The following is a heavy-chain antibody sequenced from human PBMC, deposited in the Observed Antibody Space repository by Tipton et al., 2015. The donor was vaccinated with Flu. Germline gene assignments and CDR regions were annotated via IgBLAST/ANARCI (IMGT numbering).Heavy chain of an antibody. D-gene: IGHD3-10*01. V-gene: IGHV4-4*07. Sequence: TLSLTCTVPGGSISSYYWGWIRQPAGKGLEWIGRIYSSGSTNYNPSLKSRVTMSVETSKNQFSLKLSSVTAADTAVYYCARGSGSGTYVIFDYWGQGTLVTVSS. CDR1: GGSISSYY. CDR3: ARGSGSGTYVIFDY. CDR2: IYSSGST. J-gene: IGHJ4*02.